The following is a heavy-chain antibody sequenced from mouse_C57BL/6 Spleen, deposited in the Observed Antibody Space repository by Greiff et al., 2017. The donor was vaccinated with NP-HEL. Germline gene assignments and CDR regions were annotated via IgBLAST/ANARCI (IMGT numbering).Heavy chain of an antibody. CDR1: GYTFTSYW. Sequence: VQLQQPGAELVRPGTSVKLSCKASGYTFTSYWMHWVKQRPGQGLEWIGVIDPADSYTNYNQKFKGKATLTVDTSSSTAYMQLRSLTSEDSAVYYCARWGKGVAMDYGGQGTAVTVTS. CDR3: ARWGKGVAMDY. J-gene: IGHJ4*01. V-gene: IGHV1-59*01. CDR2: IDPADSYT.